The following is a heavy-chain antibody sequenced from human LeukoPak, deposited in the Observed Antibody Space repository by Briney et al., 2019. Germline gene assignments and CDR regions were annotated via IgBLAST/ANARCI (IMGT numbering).Heavy chain of an antibody. D-gene: IGHD6-19*01. CDR1: GFTFSSYG. CDR2: IRYDGSNI. Sequence: AGSLTLSCPASGFTFSSYGMHWVRQAPGKGLEWVAFIRYDGSNIYNADSVKGRITSSRDNSKNTLYLKMNSLRAEDTAVYYCAKVPGGSSGWNFYFDYWGQGTPVTVSP. V-gene: IGHV3-30*02. J-gene: IGHJ4*02. CDR3: AKVPGGSSGWNFYFDY.